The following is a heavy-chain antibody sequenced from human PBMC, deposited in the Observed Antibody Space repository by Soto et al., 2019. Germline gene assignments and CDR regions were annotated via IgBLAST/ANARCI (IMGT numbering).Heavy chain of an antibody. CDR3: AKDSSSGYVNWFDP. D-gene: IGHD3-22*01. CDR2: ISGSGGST. Sequence: HPGGSLRLSCSASGFTFSSYAMSWVRQAPGKGLEWVSAISGSGGSTYYADSVKGRFTISRDNSKNTLYLQMNSLRAEDTAVYYCAKDSSSGYVNWFDPWGQGTLVTVSS. J-gene: IGHJ5*02. CDR1: GFTFSSYA. V-gene: IGHV3-23*01.